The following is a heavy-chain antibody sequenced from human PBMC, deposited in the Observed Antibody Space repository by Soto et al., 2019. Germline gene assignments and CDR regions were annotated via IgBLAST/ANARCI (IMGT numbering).Heavy chain of an antibody. CDR2: TSNSGST. J-gene: IGHJ4*02. CDR3: ARGGGSTKVDY. Sequence: QVQLQESGPGLVKPSQTLSLTCTVSGGSITSSGYYWSWIRQHPGEGLEWIGFTSNSGSTSYNPSXTXXVTISVDTSSNQFSLNLKSVTAADTAVYYCARGGGSTKVDYWGQGTLVTVSP. V-gene: IGHV4-31*03. D-gene: IGHD2-2*01. CDR1: GGSITSSGYY.